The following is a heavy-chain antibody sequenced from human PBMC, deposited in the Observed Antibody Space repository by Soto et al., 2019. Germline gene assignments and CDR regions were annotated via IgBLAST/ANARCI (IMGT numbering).Heavy chain of an antibody. Sequence: GGSLRLSCAASGFTFSSYSMNWVRQAPGKGLEWVSYISSSSSTIYYADSVKGRFTISRDNAKNSLYLQMNSLRDEDTAVYYCARDYSSSWYRRIRSQYYFDYWGQGTLVTVSS. V-gene: IGHV3-48*02. CDR1: GFTFSSYS. J-gene: IGHJ4*02. CDR3: ARDYSSSWYRRIRSQYYFDY. CDR2: ISSSSSTI. D-gene: IGHD6-13*01.